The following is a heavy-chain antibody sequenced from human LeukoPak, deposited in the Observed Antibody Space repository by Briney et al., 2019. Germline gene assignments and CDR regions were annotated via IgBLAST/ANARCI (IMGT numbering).Heavy chain of an antibody. CDR2: INHSGST. V-gene: IGHV4-34*01. CDR3: ARPYKSEKTTANWFDP. D-gene: IGHD4-17*01. J-gene: IGHJ5*02. CDR1: GGSFSGYY. Sequence: SETLSLTCAVYGGSFSGYYWSWIRQPPGKGLEWIGEINHSGSTNYNPSLKSRVTISVDTSKNQFSLKLSSVTAADTAVYYCARPYKSEKTTANWFDPWGQGTLVTVSS.